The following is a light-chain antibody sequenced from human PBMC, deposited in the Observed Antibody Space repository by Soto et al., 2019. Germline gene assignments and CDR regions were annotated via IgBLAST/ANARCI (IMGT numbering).Light chain of an antibody. J-gene: IGLJ1*01. CDR2: DVS. CDR3: SSYKSSSFYV. CDR1: SSDVGGYNY. Sequence: QSVLTQPASVSGSPGQSITISCTGTSSDVGGYNYVSWYQQHPGKAPKLMIYDVSNRPSGVSNRFSGSKSGNTASLTISGLQAEYEADYYCSSYKSSSFYVFGTGTKVTVL. V-gene: IGLV2-14*01.